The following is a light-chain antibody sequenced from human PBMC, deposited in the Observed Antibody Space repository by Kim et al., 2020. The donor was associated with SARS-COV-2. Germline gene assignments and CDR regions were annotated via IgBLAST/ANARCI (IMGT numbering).Light chain of an antibody. CDR2: GTS. CDR3: QQYDEYPWT. CDR1: QSISHW. V-gene: IGKV1-5*03. J-gene: IGKJ1*01. Sequence: DIQMTQSPSTLSASVGDRVTISCRASQSISHWLAWYKQTSGKAPKVIIYGTSDLESGVPSRFSGSGSGTQFTLTITSLQPDDFAIYYCQQYDEYPWTFAQGTKLEI.